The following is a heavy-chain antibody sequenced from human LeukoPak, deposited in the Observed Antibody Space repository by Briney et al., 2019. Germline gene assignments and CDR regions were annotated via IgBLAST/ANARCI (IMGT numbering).Heavy chain of an antibody. CDR1: GYIFTFYA. D-gene: IGHD1-14*01. CDR2: INTNTGNP. V-gene: IGHV7-4-1*02. J-gene: IGHJ3*02. Sequence: ASVKVSCKASGYIFTFYALNWVRQAPGQGLEWMGWINTNTGNPTYAQGFTGRFVFSLDTSVNTAYLQISSLKAEDIAVYYCASSTGSAFDIWGQGTMVTVSS. CDR3: ASSTGSAFDI.